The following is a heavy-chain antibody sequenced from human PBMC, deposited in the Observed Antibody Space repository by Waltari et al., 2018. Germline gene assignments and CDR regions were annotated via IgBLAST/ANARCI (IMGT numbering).Heavy chain of an antibody. CDR1: GFSFSSYA. V-gene: IGHV3-30*01. D-gene: IGHD2-21*01. J-gene: IGHJ1*01. Sequence: QVQLVESGGGVVQPGRSLRLSCEASGFSFSSYAMHWVRQAPGKGLEWVKVISFDGSITFYADSVKGRFTVSRDNSKNTLFLEMNSLRPEDTAVYYCAKAEYSNWRKIKEYFQHWGQGTLVTVSS. CDR3: AKAEYSNWRKIKEYFQH. CDR2: ISFDGSIT.